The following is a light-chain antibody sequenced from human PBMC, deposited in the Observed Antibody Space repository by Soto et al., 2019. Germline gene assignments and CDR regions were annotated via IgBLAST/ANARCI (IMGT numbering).Light chain of an antibody. Sequence: EIVLTQSPGTLSLSPGERATLSCRASQTFTSGFLASYQQKPGQAPRLLIYGASSLATGIPDRFSGSGSGTDFTLTISVLEQEHVALYYYQQYDSSPRTFGQGTKGEIK. V-gene: IGKV3-20*01. CDR3: QQYDSSPRT. J-gene: IGKJ1*01. CDR2: GAS. CDR1: QTFTSGF.